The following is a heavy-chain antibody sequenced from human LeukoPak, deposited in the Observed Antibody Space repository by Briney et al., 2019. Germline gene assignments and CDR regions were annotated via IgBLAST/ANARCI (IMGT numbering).Heavy chain of an antibody. J-gene: IGHJ4*01. CDR1: GGSFSGYY. CDR3: ARGGDIVVVPAAI. Sequence: SETLSLTCAAYGGSFSGYYWSWIRQPPGKGLEWIGEINHSGSTNYNPSLKSRVTISVDTSKNQFSLKLSSVTAADTAVYYCARGGDIVVVPAAIWGHGTLVTVSS. CDR2: INHSGST. V-gene: IGHV4-34*01. D-gene: IGHD2-2*01.